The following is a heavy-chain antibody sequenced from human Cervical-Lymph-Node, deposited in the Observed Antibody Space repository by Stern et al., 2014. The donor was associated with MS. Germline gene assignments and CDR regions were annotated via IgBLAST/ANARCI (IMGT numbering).Heavy chain of an antibody. V-gene: IGHV3-11*01. Sequence: VQLVESGGGLVKPGGSLRLSCAASGFTFSDYYMSWIRQAPGTGLEWVSFISSGGSSIDYADSVKGRFTISRDNAKNSLYLQMNSLRAEDTAVYYCARERAAIYSYGMDVWGQGTTVTVSS. D-gene: IGHD2-15*01. CDR2: ISSGGSSI. CDR1: GFTFSDYY. J-gene: IGHJ6*02. CDR3: ARERAAIYSYGMDV.